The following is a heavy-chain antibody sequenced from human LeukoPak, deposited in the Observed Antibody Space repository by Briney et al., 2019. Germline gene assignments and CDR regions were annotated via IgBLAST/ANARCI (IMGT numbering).Heavy chain of an antibody. CDR3: SRGQSISAVAV. J-gene: IGHJ4*02. D-gene: IGHD6-13*01. V-gene: IGHV4-38-2*02. CDR1: GFSISSGHY. Sequence: SETLSLTCTVSGFSISSGHYWGWTRQPPGKGLEWIASISHSGTTFYNPSLKSRVTISVDTSKNQFSLTVTSVTAADTAVYYCSRGQSISAVAVWGQGTLDTVSS. CDR2: ISHSGTT.